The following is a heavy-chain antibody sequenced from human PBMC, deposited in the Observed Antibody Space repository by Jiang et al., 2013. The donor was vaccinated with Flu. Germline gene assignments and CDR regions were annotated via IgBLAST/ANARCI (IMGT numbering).Heavy chain of an antibody. CDR2: INPNLGGT. V-gene: IGHV1-2*02. D-gene: IGHD4-11*01. Sequence: WVRQAPGQGLEWMGWINPNLGGTEYAQHFQGRVTMTRDTSISTAYMELSSLRSDDTAVYYCARSYTNLGYFDFWGQGTLVTVSS. J-gene: IGHJ4*02. CDR3: ARSYTNLGYFDF.